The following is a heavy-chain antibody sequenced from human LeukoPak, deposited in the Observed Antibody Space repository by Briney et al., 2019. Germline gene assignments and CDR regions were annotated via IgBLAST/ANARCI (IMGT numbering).Heavy chain of an antibody. Sequence: KESGPTLVNPTQTLTLTCTFSGFSLSTDGVAVAWIRQPPGKALEWLAVSYWNNDKSYSPSLKSRLTMTKDTSKNQVVLIMTNMAPVDTGTYYCAHKGRGSGSYTMWGQGILVTVSS. J-gene: IGHJ4*02. V-gene: IGHV2-5*01. D-gene: IGHD3-10*01. CDR3: AHKGRGSGSYTM. CDR2: SYWNNDK. CDR1: GFSLSTDGVA.